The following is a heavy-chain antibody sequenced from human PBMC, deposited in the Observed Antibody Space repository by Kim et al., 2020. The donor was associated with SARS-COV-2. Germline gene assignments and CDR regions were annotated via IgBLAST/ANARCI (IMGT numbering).Heavy chain of an antibody. CDR1: GFTFSSYA. CDR2: ISGSGGST. J-gene: IGHJ4*02. D-gene: IGHD6-13*01. V-gene: IGHV3-23*01. Sequence: GGSLRLSCAASGFTFSSYAMSWVRQAPGKGLEWVSAISGSGGSTYYADSVKGRFTISRDNSKNTLYLQMNSLRAEDTAVYYCAKDPKPTKTAAGRRPADYWGQGTLVTVSS. CDR3: AKDPKPTKTAAGRRPADY.